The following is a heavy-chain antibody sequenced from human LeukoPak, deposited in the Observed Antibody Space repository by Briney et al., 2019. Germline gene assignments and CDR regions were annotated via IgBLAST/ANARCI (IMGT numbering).Heavy chain of an antibody. J-gene: IGHJ6*03. CDR2: IYYSGST. V-gene: IGHV4-39*01. Sequence: SETLSLTCTVSGGSISSSSYYWGWIRQPPGKGLEWLGSIYYSGSTYYNPSLKSRVTISVDTSKNQFSLKLSSVTAADTAVYYCARQASYCSSTSCYSGRNYYYYYYMDVWGKGTTVTVSS. CDR3: ARQASYCSSTSCYSGRNYYYYYYMDV. CDR1: GGSISSSSYY. D-gene: IGHD2-2*01.